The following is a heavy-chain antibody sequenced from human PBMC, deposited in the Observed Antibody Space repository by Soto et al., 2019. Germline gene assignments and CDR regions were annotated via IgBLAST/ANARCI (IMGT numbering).Heavy chain of an antibody. Sequence: EVQLVESGGGLIQPGGSLRLSCAASGFTFSSYSMNWVRQAPGKGLEWVSYISSSSTTMHYADSVEGRFTISRDNARNSLYLQMNSLRAEDTAVYYCARFPHGDYFAYWGQGTLVTVSS. CDR3: ARFPHGDYFAY. J-gene: IGHJ4*02. V-gene: IGHV3-48*01. CDR1: GFTFSSYS. D-gene: IGHD4-17*01. CDR2: ISSSSTTM.